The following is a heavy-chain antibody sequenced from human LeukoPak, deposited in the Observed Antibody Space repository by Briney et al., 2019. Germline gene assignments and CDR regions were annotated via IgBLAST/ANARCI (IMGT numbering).Heavy chain of an antibody. CDR1: DGFITNYY. CDR3: ATGYGDFRVEGRYFYS. Sequence: SDTLSLTCTVSDGFITNYYWSWVRQPPGKGLEFIGYVHYSGTTNYNPSLRSRGTISIDTSKKHFFLKLNSVTAADTAVYYCATGYGDFRVEGRYFYSWGQGTLVTVSS. J-gene: IGHJ4*02. D-gene: IGHD4-17*01. CDR2: VHYSGTT. V-gene: IGHV4-59*07.